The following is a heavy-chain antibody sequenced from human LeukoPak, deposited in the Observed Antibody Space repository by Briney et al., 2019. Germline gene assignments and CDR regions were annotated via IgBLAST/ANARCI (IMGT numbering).Heavy chain of an antibody. V-gene: IGHV4-39*01. CDR2: IFYGGST. J-gene: IGHJ4*02. Sequence: SETLSLTCTVSGGSISSSSYYWGWIRQPPGKGLKWIGGIFYGGSTYYNPSLKSRVTISVDTSKNQFSLKLSSVTAADTAVYYCARQNGRSGWHPFWYWGQGTLVTVSS. CDR3: ARQNGRSGWHPFWY. CDR1: GGSISSSSYY. D-gene: IGHD6-19*01.